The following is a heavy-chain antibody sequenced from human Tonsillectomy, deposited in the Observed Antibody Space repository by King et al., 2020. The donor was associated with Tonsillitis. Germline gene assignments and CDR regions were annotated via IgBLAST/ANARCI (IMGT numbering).Heavy chain of an antibody. D-gene: IGHD1-26*01. CDR3: TTVLYSGRYYPDDAFDI. J-gene: IGHJ3*02. Sequence: VQLVESGGGLVKPGGSLRLSCAASGFTFSNAWMSWVRQAPGKGLEWVGRIKSKTDGGTTDYAAPVKGRFTISRDDSKNTLYLQMNSLKTEDTAGYYCTTVLYSGRYYPDDAFDIWGQGTMVTVSS. V-gene: IGHV3-15*01. CDR1: GFTFSNAW. CDR2: IKSKTDGGTT.